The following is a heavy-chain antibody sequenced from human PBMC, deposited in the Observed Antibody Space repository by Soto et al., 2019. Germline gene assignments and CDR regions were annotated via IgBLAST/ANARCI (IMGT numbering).Heavy chain of an antibody. J-gene: IGHJ4*02. CDR1: GFTFSTHA. D-gene: IGHD6-13*01. V-gene: IGHV3-30-3*01. Sequence: QVQLVESGGGVVQPGRSLRLSCAASGFTFSTHAMHWVRQAPVKGLECVAIVCFDGTNKYYAASVKGRFTIARDNSKNTLYLQMSGLTPEDTAVYYCARDQTGITTAGGGRIDHWGQGTLVTVSS. CDR3: ARDQTGITTAGGGRIDH. CDR2: VCFDGTNK.